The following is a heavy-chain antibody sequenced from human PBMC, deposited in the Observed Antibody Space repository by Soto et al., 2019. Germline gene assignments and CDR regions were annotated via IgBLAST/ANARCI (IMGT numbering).Heavy chain of an antibody. CDR2: ISYDGRSE. CDR3: AKQYNLGGLEDY. V-gene: IGHV3-30*18. CDR1: GYTFSGHG. J-gene: IGHJ4*02. D-gene: IGHD1-20*01. Sequence: QVQLVESGGGVVQPGTSLRLSCAASGYTFSGHGIHWVRQAPGKGLEWLAVISYDGRSEYYADSVKGRFSVSRDNSNNTAYLQMNSLRVEDTAMYYCAKQYNLGGLEDYWGQGTLVAVSS.